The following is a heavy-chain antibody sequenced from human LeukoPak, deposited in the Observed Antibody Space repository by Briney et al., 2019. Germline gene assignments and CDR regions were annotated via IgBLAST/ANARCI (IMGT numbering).Heavy chain of an antibody. CDR1: GFSSSSYA. D-gene: IGHD4-23*01. J-gene: IGHJ4*02. V-gene: IGHV3-23*01. CDR2: ISGSGGST. Sequence: GGSLRLSSAASGFSSSSYAMSWVRQAPGKGLEWGSAISGSGGSTYYADSVKGRFTISRDNSKNTLYLHLNSLRAEDTAVYYCARWLLAAAAIDYWGQGTLVTVSS. CDR3: ARWLLAAAAIDY.